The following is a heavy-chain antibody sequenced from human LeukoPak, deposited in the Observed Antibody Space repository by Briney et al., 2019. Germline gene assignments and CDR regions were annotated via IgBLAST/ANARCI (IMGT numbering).Heavy chain of an antibody. V-gene: IGHV3-7*04. Sequence: GGSLRLSCAASGLTFNSYWMTWGRQAPGKGLEWVANINQDGSARNYVASVKGRFTISRDNAEHSLYLQMNSLRAEDTAVYYCGRGPGYRSDYWGQGTLVTVSS. CDR1: GLTFNSYW. D-gene: IGHD5-12*01. CDR3: GRGPGYRSDY. J-gene: IGHJ4*02. CDR2: INQDGSAR.